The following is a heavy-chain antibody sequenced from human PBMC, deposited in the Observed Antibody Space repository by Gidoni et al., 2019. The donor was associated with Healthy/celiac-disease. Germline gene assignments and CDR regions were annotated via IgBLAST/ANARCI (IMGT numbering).Heavy chain of an antibody. CDR2: INPSGGRT. D-gene: IGHD2-2*01. CDR1: RYTFTSYY. Sequence: HVHLVQSGAEVKKPGASVKFSCTASRYTFTSYYMHWVRQAPVQGLEWMGIINPSGGRTSYAQKFQGRVTMTRETYTSTVYMELSSLRSEDTAVYYCARGDIVVVPAAPYGMDVWGKGTTVTVSS. V-gene: IGHV1-46*01. J-gene: IGHJ6*04. CDR3: ARGDIVVVPAAPYGMDV.